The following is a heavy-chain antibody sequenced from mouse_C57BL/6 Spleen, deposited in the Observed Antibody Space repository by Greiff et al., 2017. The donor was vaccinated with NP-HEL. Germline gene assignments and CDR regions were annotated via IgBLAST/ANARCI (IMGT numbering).Heavy chain of an antibody. Sequence: EVKVVESGGDLVQPGGSLKLSCAASGFTFSSYGMSWVRQTPDKRLEWVATISSGGSYTYYPASVKGRFTISRDNAKNTLYLQMSSLKSEDTAMYYCARQGNGNYGGYYFDYWGQGTTLTVSS. CDR2: ISSGGSYT. CDR1: GFTFSSYG. J-gene: IGHJ2*01. D-gene: IGHD2-1*01. V-gene: IGHV5-6*01. CDR3: ARQGNGNYGGYYFDY.